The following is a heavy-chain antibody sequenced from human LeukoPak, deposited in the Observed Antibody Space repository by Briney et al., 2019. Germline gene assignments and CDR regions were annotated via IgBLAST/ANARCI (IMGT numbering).Heavy chain of an antibody. J-gene: IGHJ1*01. V-gene: IGHV1-69*04. Sequence: ASVKVSCKASGYTFTSYGISWVRQAPGQGLEWMGRIIPILGIANYAQKFQGRVTITADKSTSTAYMELSSLRSEDTAVYYCARDGVAAAGTGAEYFQHWGQGTLVTVSS. CDR1: GYTFTSYG. CDR2: IIPILGIA. D-gene: IGHD6-13*01. CDR3: ARDGVAAAGTGAEYFQH.